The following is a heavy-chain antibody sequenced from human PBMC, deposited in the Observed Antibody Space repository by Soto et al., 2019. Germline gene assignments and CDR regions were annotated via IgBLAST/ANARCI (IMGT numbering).Heavy chain of an antibody. CDR2: ISYDGSNK. V-gene: IGHV3-30*18. CDR1: GFTFSSYG. D-gene: IGHD3-10*01. J-gene: IGHJ6*02. Sequence: QVQLVESGGGVVQPGRSLRLSCAASGFTFSSYGMHWVRQAPGKGLEWVAVISYDGSNKYYADSVKGRFTISRDNSKNTLYLQMNSLRAEDTAVYYCAKETYGSGRGYGMDVWGQGTTVTVSS. CDR3: AKETYGSGRGYGMDV.